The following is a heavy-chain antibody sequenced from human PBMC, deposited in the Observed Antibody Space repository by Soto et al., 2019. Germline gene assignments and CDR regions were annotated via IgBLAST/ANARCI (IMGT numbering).Heavy chain of an antibody. CDR2: IYPGDSDT. J-gene: IGHJ6*02. CDR1: GYSFTSYW. D-gene: IGHD2-15*01. Sequence: GESLKISCKGSGYSFTSYWIGWVRQMPGKGLEWMGIIYPGDSDTRYSPSFQGQVTISADKSISTAYLQWSSLKASDTAMYYCARRGGSSSDAFPYYYYGMDVWGQGTTVTVSS. V-gene: IGHV5-51*01. CDR3: ARRGGSSSDAFPYYYYGMDV.